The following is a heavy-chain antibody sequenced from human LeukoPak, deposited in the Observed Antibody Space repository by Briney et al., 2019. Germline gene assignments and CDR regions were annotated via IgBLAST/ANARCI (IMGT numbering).Heavy chain of an antibody. CDR3: ARDLESGYLDY. V-gene: IGHV1-2*02. CDR1: GYTFTGYY. D-gene: IGHD1-1*01. CDR2: INPNSGGT. Sequence: ASVKVSCKASGYTFTGYYMHWVRQAPGQGLEWMGWINPNSGGTFYAQNFQGRVTMTRDTSISTTYMELSRLRSNDTAVYYCARDLESGYLDYWGQGTLVTVSS. J-gene: IGHJ4*02.